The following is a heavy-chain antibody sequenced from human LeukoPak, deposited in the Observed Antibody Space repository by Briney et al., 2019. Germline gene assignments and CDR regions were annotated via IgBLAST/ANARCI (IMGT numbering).Heavy chain of an antibody. V-gene: IGHV1-18*01. Sequence: GASVKVSCKTSGYTFSTYGVTWVRQAPGQGFQWMGWISGHTGNTKYAENFQGRISLTTDTSATTAYMELRSLTSDDTAVYYCARDLSSAGWTLEFDYWGQGSLVTVAS. J-gene: IGHJ4*02. CDR2: ISGHTGNT. CDR3: ARDLSSAGWTLEFDY. CDR1: GYTFSTYG. D-gene: IGHD1-1*01.